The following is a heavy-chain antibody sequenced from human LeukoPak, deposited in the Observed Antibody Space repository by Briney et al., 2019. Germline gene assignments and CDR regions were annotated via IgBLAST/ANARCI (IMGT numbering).Heavy chain of an antibody. Sequence: TGRCLRLSWAASDFTVSNTYITWVRQPPREWRGWVSFIYSSGATYYADSVKGRFTISRDNSKNTLYLQMNSLRAEDTAVYYCAGPSVRGKDWYFDLWGRGTLITVSS. CDR3: AGPSVRGKDWYFDL. J-gene: IGHJ2*01. CDR2: IYSSGAT. CDR1: DFTVSNTY. V-gene: IGHV3-53*01. D-gene: IGHD3-10*01.